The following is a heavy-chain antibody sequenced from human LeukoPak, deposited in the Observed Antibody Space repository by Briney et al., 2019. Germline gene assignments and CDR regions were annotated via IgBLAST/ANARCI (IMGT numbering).Heavy chain of an antibody. CDR2: IYSGGST. V-gene: IGHV3-53*01. CDR1: GFTVSSNY. CDR3: ALGYYYDGSGPAAFDY. D-gene: IGHD3-22*01. J-gene: IGHJ4*02. Sequence: GGSLRLSCAASGFTVSSNYMSWVRQAPGKGLEWVSVIYSGGSTYYADSVKGRFTISRDNSKNTLYLQMNSLRAEDTAVYYCALGYYYDGSGPAAFDYWGQGTLVTVSS.